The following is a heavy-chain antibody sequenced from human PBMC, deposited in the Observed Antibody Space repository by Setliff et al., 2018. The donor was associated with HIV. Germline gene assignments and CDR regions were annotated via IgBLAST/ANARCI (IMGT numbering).Heavy chain of an antibody. D-gene: IGHD6-13*01. J-gene: IGHJ4*02. V-gene: IGHV4-34*01. CDR2: TSHSGST. Sequence: SETLSLTCAVYGGPSSGYWSWVRQSPGKGLEWIGETSHSGSTNYNLSLKSRAATSADTSKKQFSLKLTSVTAADTGIYYCVASSSWSCRLNYWGQGTQVTVSS. CDR3: VASSSWSCRLNY. CDR1: GGPSSGY.